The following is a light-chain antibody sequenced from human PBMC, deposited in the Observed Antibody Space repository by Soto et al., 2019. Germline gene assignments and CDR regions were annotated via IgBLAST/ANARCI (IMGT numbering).Light chain of an antibody. CDR2: SSN. CDR3: AAWDDSLNAYV. Sequence: QSVLTQPPSASGPPALKVTISCSGGSSNIGRNTVNWYQQLPGTAPKLLIYSSNQRPQGVPDRFSGSKSGASASLAITGLQSADETDYYCAAWDDSLNAYVFGTGTKV. CDR1: SSNIGRNT. V-gene: IGLV1-44*01. J-gene: IGLJ1*01.